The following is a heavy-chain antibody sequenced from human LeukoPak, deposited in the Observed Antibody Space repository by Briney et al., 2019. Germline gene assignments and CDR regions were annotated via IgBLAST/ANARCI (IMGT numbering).Heavy chain of an antibody. D-gene: IGHD3-22*01. Sequence: SETLSLTYTVSGGSISSYYWSWIRQPPGKGLEWIGYIYTSGSTNYNPSLKSRVTISVDTSKNQFSLKLSSVTAADTAVYYCARHVTYYYDSSGYPDTYYYMDVWGKGTTVTVSS. CDR2: IYTSGST. J-gene: IGHJ6*03. CDR1: GGSISSYY. V-gene: IGHV4-4*09. CDR3: ARHVTYYYDSSGYPDTYYYMDV.